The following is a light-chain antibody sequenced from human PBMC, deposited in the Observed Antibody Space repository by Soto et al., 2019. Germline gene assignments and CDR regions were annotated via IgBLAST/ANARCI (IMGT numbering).Light chain of an antibody. J-gene: IGKJ1*01. CDR3: QQYNNWPPWT. CDR1: QSVSSN. V-gene: IGKV3-15*01. CDR2: GAS. Sequence: EIVMTQSPAPLSVSPGERATLSCRASQSVSSNLAWYQQKPGQAPRLLIYGASIRATGIPARFRGSGDGTEFTLTISSMQSEDFAVYYCQQYNNWPPWTFGQGTKVDIK.